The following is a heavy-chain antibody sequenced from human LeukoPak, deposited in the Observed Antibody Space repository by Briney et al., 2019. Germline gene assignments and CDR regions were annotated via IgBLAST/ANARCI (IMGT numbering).Heavy chain of an antibody. CDR3: ARGLRALDY. CDR2: INHSGST. CDR1: GDSISNHY. Sequence: SETLSLTCTVSGDSISNHYWSWIRQPPGKGLEWIGEINHSGSTNYNPSLKSRVTISVDTSKNQFSLKLSSVTAADTAVYYCARGLRALDYWGQGTLVTVSS. V-gene: IGHV4-34*01. D-gene: IGHD3-3*01. J-gene: IGHJ4*02.